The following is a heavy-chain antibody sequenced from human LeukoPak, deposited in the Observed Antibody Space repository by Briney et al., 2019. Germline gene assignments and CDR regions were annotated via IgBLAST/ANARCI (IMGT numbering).Heavy chain of an antibody. D-gene: IGHD4-17*01. J-gene: IGHJ3*02. CDR1: GGSFSGYY. Sequence: SETLSLTCAVYGGSFSGYYWSWIRQPPGEGLEWIGEINHSGSTNYNPSLKSRVTISVDTSKNQFSLKLSSVTAADTAVHYCARADYGDYVYAFDIWGQGTLVTVSS. CDR3: ARADYGDYVYAFDI. CDR2: INHSGST. V-gene: IGHV4-34*01.